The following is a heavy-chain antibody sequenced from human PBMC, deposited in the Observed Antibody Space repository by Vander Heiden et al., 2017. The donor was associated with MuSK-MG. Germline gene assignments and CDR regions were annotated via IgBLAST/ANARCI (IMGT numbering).Heavy chain of an antibody. Sequence: QVQLQESGPGLVKPSETLSLTCAVSGYSISSDYYWGWIRQPPGKGLEWIGSIYHSGSTYYNPSLKSRVTISVDTSKNQFSLKLSSVTAADTAVYYCARRGDYYGSGSTGSAMDVWGQGTTVTVSS. CDR3: ARRGDYYGSGSTGSAMDV. CDR2: IYHSGST. CDR1: GYSISSDYY. V-gene: IGHV4-38-2*01. J-gene: IGHJ6*02. D-gene: IGHD3-10*01.